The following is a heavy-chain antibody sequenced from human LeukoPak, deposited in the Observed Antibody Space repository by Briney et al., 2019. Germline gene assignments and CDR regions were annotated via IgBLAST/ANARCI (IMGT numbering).Heavy chain of an antibody. CDR1: GFTFSSYA. D-gene: IGHD6-13*01. CDR2: ISYDGSNK. CDR3: AKTDPGATSSWFDDYMDV. J-gene: IGHJ6*03. Sequence: HSGGSLRLSCAASGFTFSSYAMHWVRQAPGKGLEWVAVISYDGSNKYYADSVKGRFTISRDNSRNTLYLQMNSLRAEDTAVYYCAKTDPGATSSWFDDYMDVWGKGTTVTVSS. V-gene: IGHV3-30*04.